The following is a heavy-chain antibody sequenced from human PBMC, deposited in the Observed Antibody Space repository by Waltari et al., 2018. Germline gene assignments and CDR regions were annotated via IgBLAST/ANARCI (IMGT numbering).Heavy chain of an antibody. D-gene: IGHD3-3*01. CDR2: INDSGRT. V-gene: IGHV4-34*02. Sequence: QVQLQQRGAGLLTPSESLSLTCDVPGGSLSRYHWTWIRQPPGKGLEWIGEINDSGRTTYNPSLESRVTVSIDTANNQFSLRVRSVTAADTAVYYCARVFGYYYYYMDVWGKGTTVTISS. CDR1: GGSLSRYH. CDR3: ARVFGYYYYYMDV. J-gene: IGHJ6*03.